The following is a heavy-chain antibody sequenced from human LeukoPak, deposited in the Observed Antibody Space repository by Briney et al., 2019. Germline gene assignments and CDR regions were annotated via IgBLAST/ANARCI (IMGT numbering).Heavy chain of an antibody. D-gene: IGHD6-13*01. V-gene: IGHV1-58*02. J-gene: IGHJ6*03. Sequence: SVKVSCRASGFTFTSSAMQWVRQARGQRLEWIGWIVVGSGNTNYAQKFQERVTITRDMSTSTAYMELSSLRSEDTAVYYCAAGRSSSWYSRYYYMDVWGKGTTVTISS. CDR2: IVVGSGNT. CDR3: AAGRSSSWYSRYYYMDV. CDR1: GFTFTSSA.